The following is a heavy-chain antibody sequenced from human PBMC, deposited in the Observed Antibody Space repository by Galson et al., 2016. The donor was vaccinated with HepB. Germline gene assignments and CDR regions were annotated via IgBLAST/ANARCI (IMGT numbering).Heavy chain of an antibody. CDR2: IYNGGNP. CDR1: GFTVSTNY. V-gene: IGHV3-53*05. J-gene: IGHJ5*02. Sequence: SLRLSCAASGFTVSTNYLAWVRQAPGKGLEWVCVIYNGGNPNYADSVRGRFTGSNDRSINAVDLQMDRLSVDDTALYYCARGPTDVCTFWFDPLGQGTLVTVSS. D-gene: IGHD4-17*01. CDR3: ARGPTDVCTFWFDP.